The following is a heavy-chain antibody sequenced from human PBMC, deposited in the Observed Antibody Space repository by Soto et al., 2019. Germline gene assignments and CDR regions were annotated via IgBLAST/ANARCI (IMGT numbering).Heavy chain of an antibody. D-gene: IGHD1-26*01. V-gene: IGHV4-59*01. CDR2: IYYSGST. CDR1: GGSISSYY. J-gene: IGHJ4*02. CDR3: ATRPVGHSDYFDY. Sequence: SETLSLTCTVSGGSISSYYWSWIRQPPGKGLEWIGYIYYSGSTNYKPSLKSRVTISVDTSKNQFSLKLTSVTAADTAVYYCATRPVGHSDYFDYWGQGTLVTVSS.